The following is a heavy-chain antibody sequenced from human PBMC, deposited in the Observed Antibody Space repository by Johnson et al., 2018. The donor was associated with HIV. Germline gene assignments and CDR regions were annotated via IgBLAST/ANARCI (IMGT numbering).Heavy chain of an antibody. CDR1: GFTFDDYA. CDR2: IYSGGGT. J-gene: IGHJ3*02. Sequence: EVQLVESGGGLVQPGRSLRLSCAASGFTFDDYAMHWVRHAPGKGLKWVSVIYSGGGTNYADSVKGRFTISRDNSKNTLYLQMNSLRAEDTAVYYCAREDRGLDIWGQGTMVTVSS. V-gene: IGHV3-66*01. CDR3: AREDRGLDI.